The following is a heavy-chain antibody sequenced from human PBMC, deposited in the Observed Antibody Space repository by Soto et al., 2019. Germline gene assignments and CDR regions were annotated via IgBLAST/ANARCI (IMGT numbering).Heavy chain of an antibody. CDR3: ARTYCTTTACQAHGIDV. CDR2: INHSGTT. J-gene: IGHJ6*02. Sequence: SETLSLTCAVYGGSFSGYYWSWIRQPPGKGLEWIGEINHSGTTNYNPPLKGRITISVDTSGNQFSLKLSSVTAADTAVYFCARTYCTTTACQAHGIDVWGQGTTVTVSS. D-gene: IGHD4-4*01. CDR1: GGSFSGYY. V-gene: IGHV4-34*01.